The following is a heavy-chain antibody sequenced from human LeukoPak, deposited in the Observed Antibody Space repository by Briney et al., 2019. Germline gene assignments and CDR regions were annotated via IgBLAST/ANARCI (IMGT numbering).Heavy chain of an antibody. V-gene: IGHV3-53*01. J-gene: IGHJ4*02. CDR2: IYSGGST. CDR3: ARAGSSSWYLLH. CDR1: GFTASSNY. D-gene: IGHD6-13*01. Sequence: GGSLRLSCAASGFTASSNYMSWVRQAPGKGLEWVSVIYSGGSTYYADSVKGRFTISRDNSKNTLYLQMNSLRAEDTAVYYCARAGSSSWYLLHWGQGTLVTVSS.